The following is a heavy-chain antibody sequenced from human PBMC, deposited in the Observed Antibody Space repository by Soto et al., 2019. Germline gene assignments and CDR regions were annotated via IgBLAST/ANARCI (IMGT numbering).Heavy chain of an antibody. V-gene: IGHV4-30-4*01. J-gene: IGHJ6*02. D-gene: IGHD3-16*01. Sequence: TLSLTCTVSGDSISSGNKYWSWIRQAPGKGLEWIGYIFSSGTTYYNPSLKSRLTMSLDTSQNQFSLRLASVTDADSAVYYWARVPSPFDYYYAMDVWGQGTTLTVS. CDR3: ARVPSPFDYYYAMDV. CDR1: GDSISSGNKY. CDR2: IFSSGTT.